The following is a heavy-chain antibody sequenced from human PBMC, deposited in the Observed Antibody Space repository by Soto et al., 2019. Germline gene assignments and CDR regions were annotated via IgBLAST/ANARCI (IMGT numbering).Heavy chain of an antibody. CDR3: ARQRRGKVVALGQGAFDI. CDR2: IIPILGIA. D-gene: IGHD3-22*01. V-gene: IGHV1-69*02. Sequence: SVKVSCKASGGTFSSYTISWVRQAPGQGLEWMGRIIPILGIANYAQKFQGRVTITTDKSTSTAYMELSSLRSEDTAVYYCARQRRGKVVALGQGAFDIWGQGTMVSVSS. J-gene: IGHJ3*02. CDR1: GGTFSSYT.